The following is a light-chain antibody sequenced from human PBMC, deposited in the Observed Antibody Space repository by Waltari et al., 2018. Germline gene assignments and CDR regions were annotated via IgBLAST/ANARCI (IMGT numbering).Light chain of an antibody. CDR2: DAS. V-gene: IGKV3-11*01. J-gene: IGKJ1*01. CDR1: QSVSSY. CDR3: QQSYSTPWT. Sequence: EIVLTQSPATLSLSPGERATLSCRASQSVSSYLAWYQQRPGQAPRLLIYDASNRATGIPARFSGSGSGTDFTLTISRLQPEDFATYYCQQSYSTPWTFGQGTKVEIK.